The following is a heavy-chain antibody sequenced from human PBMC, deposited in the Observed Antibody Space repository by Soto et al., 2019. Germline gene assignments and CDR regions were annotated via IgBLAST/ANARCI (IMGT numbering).Heavy chain of an antibody. J-gene: IGHJ5*02. Sequence: PGGSLRLSGSASGFTFSSYGMHWVRQAPGKGLEWVAVISYDGSNKYYADSVKGRFTISRDNSKNTLYLQMNSLRAEDTAVYYCAKDRRYSTIFGVVIGENWFDPWGQGTLVTVSS. D-gene: IGHD3-3*01. CDR1: GFTFSSYG. CDR2: ISYDGSNK. CDR3: AKDRRYSTIFGVVIGENWFDP. V-gene: IGHV3-30*18.